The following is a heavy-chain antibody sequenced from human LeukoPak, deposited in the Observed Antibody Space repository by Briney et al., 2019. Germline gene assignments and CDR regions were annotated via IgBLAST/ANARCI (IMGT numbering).Heavy chain of an antibody. D-gene: IGHD1-26*01. Sequence: SETLSLTCAVYGGSFNDYYWIWIRQPPGKGLEWIGEIKPSGRTNYNPSLESRVTISVDTSKNHFSLKLSSVTAADTAVYYCARAQGLSTKNWGQGTLVTVSS. V-gene: IGHV4-34*01. CDR2: IKPSGRT. CDR1: GGSFNDYY. J-gene: IGHJ4*02. CDR3: ARAQGLSTKN.